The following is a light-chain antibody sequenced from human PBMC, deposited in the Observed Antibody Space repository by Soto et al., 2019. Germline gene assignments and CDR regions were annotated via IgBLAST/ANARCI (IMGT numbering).Light chain of an antibody. V-gene: IGLV1-47*01. CDR3: AAWDDSLSGQDVV. Sequence: QSVLAQPPSASGTPGQRVTISCSGSRSNIGSNYVNWYQQVPGTAPKLLISRNNQRPSGVPDRFSGSKSGTSASLAISGLRSEDEADYYCAAWDDSLSGQDVVFGRGTKLTVL. CDR1: RSNIGSNY. J-gene: IGLJ2*01. CDR2: RNN.